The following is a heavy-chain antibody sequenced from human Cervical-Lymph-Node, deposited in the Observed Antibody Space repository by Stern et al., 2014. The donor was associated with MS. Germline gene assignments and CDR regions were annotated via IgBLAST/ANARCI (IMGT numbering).Heavy chain of an antibody. CDR1: GGTFNTNV. V-gene: IGHV1-69*01. CDR2: IIPIFGTA. D-gene: IGHD6-6*01. J-gene: IGHJ4*02. CDR3: ARAAYSTSSYNY. Sequence: VHLVESGAEVKKPGSSVKVSCKASGGTFNTNVISWVRQAPGQGLEWMGGIIPIFGTALYAQKFQGRVTITANESTRAVYMELSSLRSEDTAVYSCARAAYSTSSYNYWGQGTLVIVSS.